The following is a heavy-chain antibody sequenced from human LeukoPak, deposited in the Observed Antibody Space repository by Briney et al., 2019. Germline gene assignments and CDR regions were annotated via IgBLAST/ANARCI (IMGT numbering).Heavy chain of an antibody. CDR1: GFTFRSHA. D-gene: IGHD6-19*01. Sequence: PGGSLRLSCVGSGFTFRSHAMSWVRQAPEKGLEFVSGIYENGGTTYYADSVKGRFSISRDNSKNTLYLQMNSLRAEDTAVYYCAKDRRGAVAGDSLDYWGQGTLVTVSS. CDR2: IYENGGTT. CDR3: AKDRRGAVAGDSLDY. V-gene: IGHV3-23*01. J-gene: IGHJ4*02.